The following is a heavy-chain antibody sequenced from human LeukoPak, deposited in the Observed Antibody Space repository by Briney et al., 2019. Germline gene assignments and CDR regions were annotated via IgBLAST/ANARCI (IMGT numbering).Heavy chain of an antibody. CDR1: GGSISSSSHY. J-gene: IGHJ5*02. V-gene: IGHV4-39*01. D-gene: IGHD6-13*01. Sequence: PSEPLSLTCTVSGGSISSSSHYWGWIRQSPGKGLEWIGSIYYSGTTYYNPSLKSRVTISVDTSKNQFSLKLSSVTAADTAVYYCARHPLAAAVNNWFDPWGQGTLVTVSS. CDR3: ARHPLAAAVNNWFDP. CDR2: IYYSGTT.